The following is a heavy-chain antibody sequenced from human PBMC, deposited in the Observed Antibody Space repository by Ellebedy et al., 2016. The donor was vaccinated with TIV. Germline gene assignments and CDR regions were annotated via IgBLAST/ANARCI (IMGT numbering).Heavy chain of an antibody. CDR3: ARNGYEDVWGSYHHDY. CDR2: ISSRSSYS. CDR1: GFTFSDYY. D-gene: IGHD3-16*02. Sequence: GGSLRLSCAASGFTFSDYYMSWIRQAPGKGLEWVSYISSRSSYSNYTDSVKGRFTISRDNAKNSRYLQMNSLRAEDTAVYYCARNGYEDVWGSYHHDYWGQGALVTVSS. J-gene: IGHJ4*02. V-gene: IGHV3-11*06.